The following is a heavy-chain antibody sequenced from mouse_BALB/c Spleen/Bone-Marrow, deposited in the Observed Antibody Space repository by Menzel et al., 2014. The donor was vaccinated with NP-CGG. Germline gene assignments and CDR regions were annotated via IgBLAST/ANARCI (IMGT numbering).Heavy chain of an antibody. V-gene: IGHV5-6*01. D-gene: IGHD2-4*01. Sequence: EVHLVESGGDLVKPGGSLKLSCAASGFTFSSYGMSWVRQTPDKRLEWVATISSGGSYTYYPDSVKGRFTISRDNAKNTLYLQMSSLKSEDTAMYYCARQTYYDYDGYFDYWGQGTTLTASS. J-gene: IGHJ2*01. CDR1: GFTFSSYG. CDR3: ARQTYYDYDGYFDY. CDR2: ISSGGSYT.